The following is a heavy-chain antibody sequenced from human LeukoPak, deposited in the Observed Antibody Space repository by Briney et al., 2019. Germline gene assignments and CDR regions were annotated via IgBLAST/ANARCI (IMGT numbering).Heavy chain of an antibody. CDR3: ATTTVTYLFDY. CDR1: GYTFTSYG. D-gene: IGHD4-17*01. CDR2: ISAYNGNT. V-gene: IGHV1-18*01. J-gene: IGHJ4*02. Sequence: ASVKVSCEASGYTFTSYGISWVRQAPGQGLEWMGWISAYNGNTNYAQKLQGRVTMTTDTSTSTAYMELRSLRSDDTAVYYCATTTVTYLFDYWGQGTLVTVSS.